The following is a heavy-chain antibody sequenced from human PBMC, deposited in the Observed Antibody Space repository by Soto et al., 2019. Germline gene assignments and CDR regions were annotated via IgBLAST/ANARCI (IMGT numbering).Heavy chain of an antibody. V-gene: IGHV1-46*01. J-gene: IGHJ3*02. CDR3: ARDIDPHPKGWLLRVRAFDI. CDR2: INPSGGST. Sequence: QVQLVQSGAEVKKPGASVKVSCKASGYTFTSYYMHCVRQAPGQGLEWMGIINPSGGSTSYAQKFQGRVTMTRDTSRSTVDMELSSLRSEGTAVYYCARDIDPHPKGWLLRVRAFDIRGQGTMVTVSS. CDR1: GYTFTSYY. D-gene: IGHD3-22*01.